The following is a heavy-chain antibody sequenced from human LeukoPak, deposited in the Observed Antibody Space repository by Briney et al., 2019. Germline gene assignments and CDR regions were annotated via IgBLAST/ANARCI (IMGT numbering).Heavy chain of an antibody. CDR3: ARADRALYYYYMDV. J-gene: IGHJ6*03. CDR1: VGSISSGGYS. CDR2: IHYSGST. D-gene: IGHD3-10*01. Sequence: PSQTLSLTCAVSVGSISSGGYSWNWIRQPPGKGLEWIGYIHYSGSTYYHPSLKSRVTISVDTSKNQFSLKLSSVTAADTAVYYCARADRALYYYYMDVWGEGTTVTISS. V-gene: IGHV4-30-4*07.